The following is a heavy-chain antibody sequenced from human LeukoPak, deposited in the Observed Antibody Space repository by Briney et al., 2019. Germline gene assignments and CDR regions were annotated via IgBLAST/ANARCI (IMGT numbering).Heavy chain of an antibody. CDR2: INPNSGST. CDR3: ARSPHILTGENFDY. D-gene: IGHD3-9*01. CDR1: GYAFTYYY. J-gene: IGHJ4*02. Sequence: GASVQVSCKASGYAFTYYYIEWVRRAPGQGLEWMGWINPNSGSTNYAQEFSARVTMTRHTSITTAYMELSRLRSDDTSVFYCARSPHILTGENFDYWGQGTLVTAS. V-gene: IGHV1-2*02.